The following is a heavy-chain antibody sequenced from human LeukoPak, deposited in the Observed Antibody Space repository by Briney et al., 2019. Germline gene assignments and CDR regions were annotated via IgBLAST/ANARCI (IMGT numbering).Heavy chain of an antibody. CDR1: GGSISSYY. CDR3: ARGLTSGSSSWYYDAEYFQH. V-gene: IGHV4-59*12. D-gene: IGHD6-13*01. Sequence: SETLSLTCTVSGGSISSYYWSWIRQPPGKGLEWIGYIYYSGSTSYNPSLKSRVTISVDTSKNQFSLKLSSVTAADTAVYYCARGLTSGSSSWYYDAEYFQHWGQGTLVTVSS. CDR2: IYYSGST. J-gene: IGHJ1*01.